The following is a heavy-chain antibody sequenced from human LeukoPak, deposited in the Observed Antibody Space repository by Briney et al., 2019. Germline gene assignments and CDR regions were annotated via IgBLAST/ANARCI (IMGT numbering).Heavy chain of an antibody. CDR1: GYTFTSYG. Sequence: ASVKVSCKASGYTFTSYGISWVRQAPGQGLEWMGIINPSGGSTSYAQKFQGRVTMTRDTSTSTVYMELSSLRSEDTAVYYCARGDSGPPDEYGSANKDYWGQGTLVTVSS. CDR3: ARGDSGPPDEYGSANKDY. CDR2: INPSGGST. V-gene: IGHV1-46*01. D-gene: IGHD3-10*01. J-gene: IGHJ4*02.